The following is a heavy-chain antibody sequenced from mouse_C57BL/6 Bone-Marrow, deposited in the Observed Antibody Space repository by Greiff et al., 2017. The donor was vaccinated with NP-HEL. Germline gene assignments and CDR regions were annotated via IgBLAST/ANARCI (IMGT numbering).Heavy chain of an antibody. Sequence: EVKLQESGPGLVKPSQSLSLTCSVTGYSITSGHYWNWIRQFPGNKLEWMGYISYDGSTNYNPSLKNRISFTRDTSKNQFFLKLNSVTTEDTAAYYCAREGWLPTFAYWGQGTLVTVSA. CDR2: ISYDGST. V-gene: IGHV3-6*01. CDR1: GYSITSGHY. CDR3: AREGWLPTFAY. J-gene: IGHJ3*01. D-gene: IGHD2-3*01.